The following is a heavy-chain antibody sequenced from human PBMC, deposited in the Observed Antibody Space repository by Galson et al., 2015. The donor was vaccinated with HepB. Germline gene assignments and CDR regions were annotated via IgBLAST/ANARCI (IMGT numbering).Heavy chain of an antibody. CDR3: ARGSGSLLRNDAFDI. CDR2: IYNGGNT. CDR1: GFTFSSYA. J-gene: IGHJ3*02. D-gene: IGHD3-9*01. Sequence: SLRLSCAASGFTFSSYAMSWVRQAPGKGLEWVSVIYNGGNTYYADSVKGRFTISRDNSKNTLYLQMNSLRVEDTAVYYCARGSGSLLRNDAFDIWGQGTMVTVSS. V-gene: IGHV3-23*03.